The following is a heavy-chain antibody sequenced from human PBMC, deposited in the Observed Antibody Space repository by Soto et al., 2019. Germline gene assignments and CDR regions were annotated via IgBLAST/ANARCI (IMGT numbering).Heavy chain of an antibody. J-gene: IGHJ6*03. CDR3: ARSPAAPPPWYYYMDV. CDR2: IWYDGSNK. Sequence: QVQLVESGGGVVQPGRSLRLSCAASGFTFSSYGMHWVRQAPGKGLEWVAVIWYDGSNKYYADSVKGRFTISRGNSKNTLYLQMNSLRAEDTAVYYCARSPAAPPPWYYYMDVWGKGTTVTVSS. D-gene: IGHD6-13*01. V-gene: IGHV3-33*01. CDR1: GFTFSSYG.